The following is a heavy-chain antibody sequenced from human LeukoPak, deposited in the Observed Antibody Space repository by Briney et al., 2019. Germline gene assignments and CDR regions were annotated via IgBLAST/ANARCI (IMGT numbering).Heavy chain of an antibody. J-gene: IGHJ3*02. V-gene: IGHV3-7*01. Sequence: GGSLRLSCAASGFSFSSDWMSWVRQVPGKGLEWVANIKQDGSETYYVDSVKGRFIISRDNAKNSLYLHMNSLRAEDSAVYYCARDTSPLDYYDSSAYYDAYDIWGQGTTVIVSS. CDR2: IKQDGSET. D-gene: IGHD3-22*01. CDR3: ARDTSPLDYYDSSAYYDAYDI. CDR1: GFSFSSDW.